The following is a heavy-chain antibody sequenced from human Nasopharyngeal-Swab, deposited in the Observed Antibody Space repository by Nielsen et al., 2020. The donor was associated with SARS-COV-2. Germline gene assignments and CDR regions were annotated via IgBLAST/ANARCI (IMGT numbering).Heavy chain of an antibody. CDR2: LRGDIGGI. CDR1: GFTFDDYP. CDR3: AKDDAFDI. V-gene: IGHV3-9*01. J-gene: IGHJ3*02. Sequence: SLKISCAASGFTFDDYPMHWVRQAPGKGLEWVSGLRGDIGGIGYADSVKGRCTISRDNAKNTLYLQMNSLRAEDTGLYYCAKDDAFDIWGQGTMVTVSS.